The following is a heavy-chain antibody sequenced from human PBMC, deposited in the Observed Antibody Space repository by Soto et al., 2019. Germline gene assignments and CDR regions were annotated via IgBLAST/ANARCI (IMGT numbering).Heavy chain of an antibody. D-gene: IGHD2-15*01. V-gene: IGHV3-74*01. J-gene: IGHJ6*03. CDR1: GFTFSSYW. CDR3: ASLDIVVVVAATNYYYMDV. CDR2: INSDGSST. Sequence: GSLRLSCATSGFTFSSYWMHWVRQAPGEGLVWVSRINSDGSSTSYADSVKGRFTISRDNAKNTLYLQMNSLRAEDTAVYYCASLDIVVVVAATNYYYMDVWGKGTTVTVSS.